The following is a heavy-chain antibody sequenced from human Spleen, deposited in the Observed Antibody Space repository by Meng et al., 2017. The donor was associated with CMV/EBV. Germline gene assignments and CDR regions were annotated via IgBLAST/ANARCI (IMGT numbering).Heavy chain of an antibody. Sequence: SVKVSCKASGGTFSSYAISWVRQAPGQGLEWMGGIIPIFGTANYAQKFQGRVTITTDESTSTAYMELSSLRSEDTAVYYCARGIFGVVMGQYYGLDVWGQGTTVTVSS. CDR1: GGTFSSYA. V-gene: IGHV1-69*05. CDR3: ARGIFGVVMGQYYGLDV. CDR2: IIPIFGTA. D-gene: IGHD3-3*01. J-gene: IGHJ6*02.